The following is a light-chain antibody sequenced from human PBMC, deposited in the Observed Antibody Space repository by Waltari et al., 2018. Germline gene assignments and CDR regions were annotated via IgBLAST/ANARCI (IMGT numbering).Light chain of an antibody. CDR1: QSVNSN. J-gene: IGKJ2*01. CDR3: QQYNNWPPFT. CDR2: DAS. V-gene: IGKV3-15*01. Sequence: EIVMTQSPATLSVSPGERATLSCRASQSVNSNLAWYQQKPGQAPRLLLYDASTRATGIPARFSGSGSGTEFSLTISSLQSEDFTVYYCQQYNNWPPFTFGQGTKLEIK.